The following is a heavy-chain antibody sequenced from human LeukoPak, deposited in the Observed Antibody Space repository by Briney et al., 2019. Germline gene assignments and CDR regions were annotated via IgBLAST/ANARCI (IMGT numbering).Heavy chain of an antibody. CDR3: ARWNVGSYAVY. J-gene: IGHJ4*02. CDR2: INYRGAT. CDR1: GGSITSGDYY. Sequence: PSETLSLTCTVSGGSITSGDYYWAWVRQPPGKGLEWIGSINYRGATYYNPSLKSRVTASVDTSKNQFSLNLSSVTAADTAVYYCARWNVGSYAVYWGQGTLVTVSS. V-gene: IGHV4-39*01. D-gene: IGHD1-26*01.